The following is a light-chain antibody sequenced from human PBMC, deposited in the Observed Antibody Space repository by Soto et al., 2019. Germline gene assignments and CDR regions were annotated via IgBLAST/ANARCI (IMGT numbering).Light chain of an antibody. V-gene: IGLV1-40*01. CDR3: QSFDTRLNSVV. CDR1: SSNIGAGYD. Sequence: QSVVTQPPSVSGAPGQRVTISCTGSSSNIGAGYDVHWYQQFPGTAPKLLIYGNNNRPSGVPDRFSGSKSGTSASLAITGLQAEDEADYYCQSFDTRLNSVVFGGGTTVTVL. CDR2: GNN. J-gene: IGLJ2*01.